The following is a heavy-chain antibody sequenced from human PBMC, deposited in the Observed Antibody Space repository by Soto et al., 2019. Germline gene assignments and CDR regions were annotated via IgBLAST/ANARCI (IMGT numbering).Heavy chain of an antibody. J-gene: IGHJ6*02. V-gene: IGHV4-31*03. CDR2: IYYSGST. D-gene: IGHD1-26*01. Sequence: PSETMSLTCTVSGGSISSGGYSWSWIHQHPGKGLEWIGYIYYSGSTYYNPSLKSRVTISVDTSKNQFSLKLSSVTAADTAVYYCARDRLRRGDYYYGMDVWGQGTTVTVSS. CDR1: GGSISSGGYS. CDR3: ARDRLRRGDYYYGMDV.